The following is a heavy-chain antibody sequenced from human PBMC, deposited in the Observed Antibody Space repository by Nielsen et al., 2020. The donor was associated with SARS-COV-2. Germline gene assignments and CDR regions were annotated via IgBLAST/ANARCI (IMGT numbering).Heavy chain of an antibody. J-gene: IGHJ4*02. Sequence: SETLSLTCTVSGDSISTSSYCWGWIRQPPGTGLEWIGSIYYSGSTYYNPSLKSRVTISVDTSKNQFSLKLSSVTAADTAVYYCAMQQLEMATFDYWGQGTLVTVSS. CDR1: GDSISTSSYC. D-gene: IGHD5-24*01. CDR3: AMQQLEMATFDY. V-gene: IGHV4-39*07. CDR2: IYYSGST.